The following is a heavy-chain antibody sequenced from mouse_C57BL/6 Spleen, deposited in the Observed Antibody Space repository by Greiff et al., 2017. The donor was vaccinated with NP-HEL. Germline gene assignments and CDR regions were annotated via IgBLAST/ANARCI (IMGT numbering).Heavy chain of an antibody. V-gene: IGHV1-75*01. J-gene: IGHJ4*01. D-gene: IGHD1-1*01. CDR1: GYTFTDYY. CDR3: ARRDYGSSSHAMDY. Sequence: VKLVESGPELVKPGASVKISCKASGYTFTDYYINWVKQRPGQGLEWIGWIFPGSGSTYYNEKFKGKATLTVDKSSSTAYMLLSSLTSEDSAVYFCARRDYGSSSHAMDYWGQGTSVTVSS. CDR2: IFPGSGST.